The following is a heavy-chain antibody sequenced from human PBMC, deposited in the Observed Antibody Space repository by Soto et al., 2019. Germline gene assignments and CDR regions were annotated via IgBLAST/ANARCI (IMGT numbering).Heavy chain of an antibody. Sequence: GASVKVSCKASGYTFTSYGISWVRQAPGQGLEWMGWISAYNGNTNYAQKLQGRVTMTTDTSTSTAYMELRSLGSDDTAVYYCARHVVESLSFGERVHHFDYWGHGTLVTVSS. CDR2: ISAYNGNT. CDR1: GYTFTSYG. V-gene: IGHV1-18*01. CDR3: ARHVVESLSFGERVHHFDY. J-gene: IGHJ4*01. D-gene: IGHD3-10*01.